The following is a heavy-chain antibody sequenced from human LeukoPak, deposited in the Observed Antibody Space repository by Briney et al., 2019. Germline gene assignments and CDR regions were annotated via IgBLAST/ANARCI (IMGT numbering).Heavy chain of an antibody. Sequence: GGSLRLSCAASGFTFSSYWMSWVRQAPGKGLEWVANIKQDGSEKYYVDSVKGRFTISRDNDQNSLYLEMRRLGAGDRAVYLCAEVGNTKNGGVWGKGTPVTLSS. CDR2: IKQDGSEK. V-gene: IGHV3-7*01. CDR3: AEVGNTKNGGV. J-gene: IGHJ6*04. CDR1: GFTFSSYW. D-gene: IGHD2-8*01.